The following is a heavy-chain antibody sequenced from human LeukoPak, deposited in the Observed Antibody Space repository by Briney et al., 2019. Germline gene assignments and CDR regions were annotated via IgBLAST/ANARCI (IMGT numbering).Heavy chain of an antibody. D-gene: IGHD6-19*01. V-gene: IGHV3-48*01. CDR2: ISSSSSTI. Sequence: PGGSLRLSCAASGFTFSSYSMNWVRQAPGKGLEWVSYISSSSSTIYYADSVKGRFTISRDNAKNSLYLQMNSLRAEDTAVYYCAIGSSIAVAAQWGQGTLVTVSS. J-gene: IGHJ4*02. CDR3: AIGSSIAVAAQ. CDR1: GFTFSSYS.